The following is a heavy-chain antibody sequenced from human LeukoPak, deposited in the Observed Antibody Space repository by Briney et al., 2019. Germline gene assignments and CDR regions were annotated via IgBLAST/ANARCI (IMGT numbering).Heavy chain of an antibody. CDR2: ISYDGSNK. D-gene: IGHD1-1*01. CDR1: GFTFSSYG. CDR3: AKPLERLARMFDY. V-gene: IGHV3-30*18. J-gene: IGHJ4*02. Sequence: GGSLRLSCAASGFTFSSYGMHWVRQAPGKGLEWVAVISYDGSNKYYADSVKGRFTISRDNSKNTLYLQMNSLRAEDTAVYYCAKPLERLARMFDYWGQGTLVTVSS.